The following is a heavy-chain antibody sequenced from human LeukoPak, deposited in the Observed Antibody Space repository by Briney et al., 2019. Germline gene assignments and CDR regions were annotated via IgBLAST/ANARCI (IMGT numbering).Heavy chain of an antibody. CDR3: ARHGSGSYYFDY. J-gene: IGHJ4*02. D-gene: IGHD1-26*01. CDR2: IDPSDSYT. V-gene: IGHV5-10-1*01. CDR1: GYSFTSYW. Sequence: GESLKISCKGSGYSFTSYWISWVRQMPGKGLEWMGRIDPSDSYTNYSPSFQGHVTISADKSISTAYLQWSSLKASDTAMYYCARHGSGSYYFDYWGQGTLVTVSS.